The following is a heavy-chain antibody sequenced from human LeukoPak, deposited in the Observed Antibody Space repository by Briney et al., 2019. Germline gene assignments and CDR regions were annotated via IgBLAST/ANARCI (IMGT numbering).Heavy chain of an antibody. J-gene: IGHJ4*02. Sequence: GGSLRLSCAASGFTFSNAWMSWVRQAPGKGLEWVGRIKSKTDGGTTDYAAPVKGRFTISRDDSKNTPYLQMNSLKTEDTAVYYCTTNGGDYPPQDFDYWGQGTLVTVSS. CDR2: IKSKTDGGTT. D-gene: IGHD4-17*01. V-gene: IGHV3-15*01. CDR3: TTNGGDYPPQDFDY. CDR1: GFTFSNAW.